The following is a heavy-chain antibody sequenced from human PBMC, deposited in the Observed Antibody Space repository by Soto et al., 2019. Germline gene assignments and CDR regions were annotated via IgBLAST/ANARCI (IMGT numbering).Heavy chain of an antibody. J-gene: IGHJ4*02. CDR2: IKSKTDGGTT. Sequence: GGSLRLSCAASGFTFSNAWMSWVRQAPGKGLEWVGRIKSKTDGGTTDYAAPVKGRFTISRDDSKNTLYLQMNSLKTEDTAVYYCTTDRVRGYSYGYYYFDYWGQGTRVTVSS. CDR1: GFTFSNAW. D-gene: IGHD5-18*01. V-gene: IGHV3-15*01. CDR3: TTDRVRGYSYGYYYFDY.